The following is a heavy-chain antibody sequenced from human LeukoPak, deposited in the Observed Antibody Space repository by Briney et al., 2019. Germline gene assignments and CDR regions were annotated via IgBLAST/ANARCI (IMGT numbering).Heavy chain of an antibody. CDR2: IGGDGTRK. CDR1: GLTFGSQW. CDR3: ARGGIVVVRGRDWFDP. Sequence: GGSLRLSCVASGLTFGSQWMTWVRQAPGKGLEWLADIGGDGTRKFYEDSVKGRFTISRDNSKNTLYLQMNSLRAEDTAVYYCARGGIVVVRGRDWFDPWGQGTLVTVSS. D-gene: IGHD3-22*01. V-gene: IGHV3-7*01. J-gene: IGHJ5*02.